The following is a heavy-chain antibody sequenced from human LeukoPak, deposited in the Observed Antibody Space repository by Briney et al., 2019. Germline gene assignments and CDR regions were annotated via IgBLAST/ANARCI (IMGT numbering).Heavy chain of an antibody. CDR3: ARDGSGPVPEMSAPDY. Sequence: GGSLRLSCAASGFTFSSYWMSWVRQAPGKGLEWVANIKQDGSEKYYVDSVKGRFTISRDNAKNSLYLQMNSLRAEDTAVYYCARDGSGPVPEMSAPDYWGQGTLVTVSS. J-gene: IGHJ4*02. CDR1: GFTFSSYW. V-gene: IGHV3-7*01. CDR2: IKQDGSEK. D-gene: IGHD3-10*01.